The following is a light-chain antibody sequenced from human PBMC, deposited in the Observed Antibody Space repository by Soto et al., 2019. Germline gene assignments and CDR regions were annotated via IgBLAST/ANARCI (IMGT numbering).Light chain of an antibody. J-gene: IGKJ3*01. CDR3: QQRSNGPLFT. CDR1: QSVSSN. Sequence: EIVLTQSPATLSLSPGDRATLSCRASQSVSSNLAWYQQKPGQAPRLLIYDASNRATGIPARFSGYGSGTDFTLTISSLEPEDFAVYYCQQRSNGPLFTFGPGTKVAIK. CDR2: DAS. V-gene: IGKV3-11*01.